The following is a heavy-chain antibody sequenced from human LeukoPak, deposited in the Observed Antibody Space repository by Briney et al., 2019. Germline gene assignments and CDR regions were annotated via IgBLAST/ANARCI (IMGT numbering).Heavy chain of an antibody. CDR1: RFSFSSYW. CDR2: IKQDGSEK. V-gene: IGHV3-7*01. J-gene: IGHJ6*03. D-gene: IGHD1-26*01. CDR3: ARNSGSYYFGPYYYMDV. Sequence: PGGSLRLSCIASRFSFSSYWMSWVRQAPGKGLEWVANIKQDGSEKYYVDSVKGRFTISRDSAKNSLYLQMNSLRAEDTAVYYCARNSGSYYFGPYYYMDVWGKGTTVTVSS.